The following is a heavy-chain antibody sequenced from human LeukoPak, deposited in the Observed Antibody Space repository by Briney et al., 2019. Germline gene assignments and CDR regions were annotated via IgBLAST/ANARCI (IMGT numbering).Heavy chain of an antibody. V-gene: IGHV3-7*01. CDR2: MKEDGSEE. CDR3: ARDRYFPY. J-gene: IGHJ1*01. CDR1: GFIFSSSW. D-gene: IGHD1-14*01. Sequence: EGSLRLSCVGSGFIFSSSWMSWVRQAPGKGLEWVANMKEDGSEEHYLDSVKGRFTISRDNAKNSLYLQMNSLRDDDTAIYYCARDRYFPYWGQGTLVIVSS.